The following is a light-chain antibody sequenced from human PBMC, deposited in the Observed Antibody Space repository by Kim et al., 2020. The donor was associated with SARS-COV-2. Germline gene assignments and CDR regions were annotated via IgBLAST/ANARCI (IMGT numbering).Light chain of an antibody. V-gene: IGLV1-40*01. Sequence: WVTIACTAISSNSGAGYEVHWYQQLPGTAPKLLIYGDINRPSGVPDRFSGSKSGTSASLAITGLQTEDEADYYCQSYDNRLSGYVFGAGTQLTVL. CDR3: QSYDNRLSGYV. CDR2: GDI. CDR1: SSNSGAGYE. J-gene: IGLJ1*01.